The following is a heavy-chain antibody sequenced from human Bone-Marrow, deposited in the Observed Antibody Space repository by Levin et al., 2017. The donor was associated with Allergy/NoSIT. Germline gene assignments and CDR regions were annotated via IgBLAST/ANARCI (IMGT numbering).Heavy chain of an antibody. CDR3: AKRSGDSFGYFDL. CDR1: GFTFSSYS. Sequence: GGSLRLSCAASGFTFSSYSMSWVRQAPGKGLEWVSAITGSGRYTNYADSVRGRLTISRDNSENTLYLQMNSLRGEDTAIYYCAKRSGDSFGYFDLWGRGTLVTVSS. CDR2: ITGSGRYT. V-gene: IGHV3-23*01. J-gene: IGHJ2*01. D-gene: IGHD2-21*02.